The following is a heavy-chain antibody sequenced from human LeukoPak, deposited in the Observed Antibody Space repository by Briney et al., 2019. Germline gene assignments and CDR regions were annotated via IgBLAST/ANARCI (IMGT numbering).Heavy chain of an antibody. CDR3: ARVIPGESGIDY. Sequence: SETLSLTCTVSGGSISSYYWNWIRQPAGKGLEWIGRIYTSGSTNYNPSLKSRVTLSIDTSKNQFSLKLSYANAADTAVYYCARVIPGESGIDYWGQGILVTVSS. V-gene: IGHV4-4*07. CDR1: GGSISSYY. J-gene: IGHJ4*02. CDR2: IYTSGST. D-gene: IGHD3-10*01.